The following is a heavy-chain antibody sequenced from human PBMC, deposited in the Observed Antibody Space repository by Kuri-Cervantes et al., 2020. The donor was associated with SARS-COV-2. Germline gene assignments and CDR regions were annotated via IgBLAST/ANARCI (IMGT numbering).Heavy chain of an antibody. J-gene: IGHJ4*02. D-gene: IGHD6-6*01. CDR3: AREGSRSSSHPVYY. V-gene: IGHV1-8*03. Sequence: ASVKVSCKASGYTFTSYDINWVRQATGQGLEWMGWMNPNSGNTGYAQKFQGRVTITRNTSISTAYMELSSLRSEDTAVYYCAREGSRSSSHPVYYWGQGTLVTVSS. CDR2: MNPNSGNT. CDR1: GYTFTSYD.